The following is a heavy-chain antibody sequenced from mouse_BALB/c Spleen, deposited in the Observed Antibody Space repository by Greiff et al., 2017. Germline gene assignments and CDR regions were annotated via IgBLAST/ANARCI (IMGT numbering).Heavy chain of an antibody. D-gene: IGHD4-1*02. CDR2: ISYSGST. V-gene: IGHV3-2*02. Sequence: EVKLQESGPGLVKPSQSLSLTCTVTGYSITSDYAWNWIRQFPGNKLEWMGYISYSGSTSYNPSLKSRISITRDTSKNQFFLQLNSVTTEDTATYYCARSKFQLGQAMDYWGQGTSVTVSS. J-gene: IGHJ4*01. CDR3: ARSKFQLGQAMDY. CDR1: GYSITSDYA.